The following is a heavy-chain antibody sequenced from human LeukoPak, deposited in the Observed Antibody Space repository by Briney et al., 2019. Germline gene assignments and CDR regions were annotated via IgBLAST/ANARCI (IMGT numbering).Heavy chain of an antibody. CDR3: ARPSPDSSSWYRYFDY. D-gene: IGHD6-13*01. Sequence: PGGSLRLSCAASGVTFSSYWMHWARQAPGKGLVWVSRINTDGSSTTYADSVRDRFTISRDNAKNTLYLQMNSLRAEDTAVYYCARPSPDSSSWYRYFDYWGQGTLVTVSS. CDR1: GVTFSSYW. V-gene: IGHV3-74*03. CDR2: INTDGSST. J-gene: IGHJ4*02.